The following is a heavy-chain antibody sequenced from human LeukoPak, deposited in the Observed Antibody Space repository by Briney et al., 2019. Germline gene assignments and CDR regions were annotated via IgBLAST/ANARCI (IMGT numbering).Heavy chain of an antibody. J-gene: IGHJ4*02. CDR3: ARDRQEGAITN. CDR2: IYTSGST. Sequence: PSETLSLTCTVSGGSISSGSYYWSWIRQPAGKGLEWIGRIYTSGSTNYNPSLKSRVTISVDTSKNQFSLRLSSVTAADTAVYYCARDRQEGAITNWGQGTLVTVSS. D-gene: IGHD1-26*01. V-gene: IGHV4-61*02. CDR1: GGSISSGSYY.